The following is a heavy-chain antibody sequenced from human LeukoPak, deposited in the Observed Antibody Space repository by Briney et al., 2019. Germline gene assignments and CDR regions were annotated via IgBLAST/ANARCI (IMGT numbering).Heavy chain of an antibody. D-gene: IGHD3-22*01. Sequence: GGSLRLSCAASGFTFSGYAMTWVRQAPGKGLEWVSAISGSGGSTYYADSVKGRFTISRDNSKNTLYLQMNSLRAEDTAVYYCAKDLRESVVVRSFDYWGQGTLVTVSS. CDR3: AKDLRESVVVRSFDY. CDR1: GFTFSGYA. CDR2: ISGSGGST. V-gene: IGHV3-23*01. J-gene: IGHJ4*02.